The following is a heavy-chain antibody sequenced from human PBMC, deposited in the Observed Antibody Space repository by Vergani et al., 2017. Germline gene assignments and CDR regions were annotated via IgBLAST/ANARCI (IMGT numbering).Heavy chain of an antibody. Sequence: QVQLVQSGAEVKKPGSSVKVSCKASGGTFSSYAISWVRQAPGQGLEWMGGIIPIFGTANYAQKFQGRVTITADESTSTAYMELSSLRSEDTAVYYCAGAGQDIVVVPAEYYYYYMDVWGKGTTVTVSS. CDR1: GGTFSSYA. CDR3: AGAGQDIVVVPAEYYYYYMDV. V-gene: IGHV1-69*01. D-gene: IGHD2-2*01. CDR2: IIPIFGTA. J-gene: IGHJ6*03.